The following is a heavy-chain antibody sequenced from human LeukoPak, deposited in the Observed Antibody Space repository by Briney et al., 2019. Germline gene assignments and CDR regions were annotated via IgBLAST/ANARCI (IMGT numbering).Heavy chain of an antibody. J-gene: IGHJ3*02. D-gene: IGHD3-22*01. Sequence: ASAKVSCKASGHTFTSNFVHWVRQAPGQGLEWMAVLNLSDGDTTYAQKFQGRITMTRDTSTGTVYMELSSLRSEDTAVYYCARSPYDSSGYYPLFYAFDIWGQGTMVTVSS. V-gene: IGHV1-46*01. CDR2: LNLSDGDT. CDR3: ARSPYDSSGYYPLFYAFDI. CDR1: GHTFTSNF.